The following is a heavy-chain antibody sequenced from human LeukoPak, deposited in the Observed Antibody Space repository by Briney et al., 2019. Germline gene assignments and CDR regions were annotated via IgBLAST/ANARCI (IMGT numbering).Heavy chain of an antibody. CDR2: INHSGST. D-gene: IGHD2-2*01. V-gene: IGHV4-34*01. J-gene: IGHJ4*02. Sequence: SETLSLTCAVYGGSFSGYYWSWIRQPPGKGLEWIGEINHSGSTNYNPSLKSRVTISVDTSKNQFSLKLSSVTAADTAVYYCVRHGVAVVVPAAMSFDYWGQGTLVTVSS. CDR3: VRHGVAVVVPAAMSFDY. CDR1: GGSFSGYY.